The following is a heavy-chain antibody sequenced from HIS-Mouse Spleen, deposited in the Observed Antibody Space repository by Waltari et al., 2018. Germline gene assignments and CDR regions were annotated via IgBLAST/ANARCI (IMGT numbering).Heavy chain of an antibody. V-gene: IGHV3-21*01. CDR1: GFTFSSYS. Sequence: EVQLVQSGGGLVKPGGSLRLSCAASGFTFSSYSMNWVRQDPGKGLELVSSNSSSSSDIYYADSVKGRFTISRDNAKNSLYLQMNSLRAEDTAVYYCARRLLTGDAFDIWGQGTMVTVSS. CDR3: ARRLLTGDAFDI. J-gene: IGHJ3*02. CDR2: NSSSSSDI. D-gene: IGHD7-27*01.